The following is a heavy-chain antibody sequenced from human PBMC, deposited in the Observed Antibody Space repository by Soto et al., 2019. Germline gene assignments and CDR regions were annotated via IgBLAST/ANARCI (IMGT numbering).Heavy chain of an antibody. Sequence: EVQLLESGGGLVQPGGSLRLSCAASGFTFSSNAMSWVRQAPGKGLQWVSTISDSGGSTFYADSVKGRFTISRDNSKNMLFLQMNSLRAEDTAVYYCAKPKYRTGWYELDFWGQGTLVTVSS. D-gene: IGHD6-19*01. V-gene: IGHV3-23*01. CDR3: AKPKYRTGWYELDF. J-gene: IGHJ4*02. CDR2: ISDSGGST. CDR1: GFTFSSNA.